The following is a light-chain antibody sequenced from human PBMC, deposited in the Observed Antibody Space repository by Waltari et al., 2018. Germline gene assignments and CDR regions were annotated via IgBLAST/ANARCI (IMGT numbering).Light chain of an antibody. V-gene: IGKV3-15*01. CDR3: QQYNNWPQT. CDR2: TTS. Sequence: EIEMTQSPATLSVSPGERATLSCRASQSVGDKLAWYQQKPGQAPRLLIYTTSIRATGIPARFSGRGSGTEFTLTISSLQSEDFAVYHCQQYNNWPQTFGQGTKVEIK. CDR1: QSVGDK. J-gene: IGKJ1*01.